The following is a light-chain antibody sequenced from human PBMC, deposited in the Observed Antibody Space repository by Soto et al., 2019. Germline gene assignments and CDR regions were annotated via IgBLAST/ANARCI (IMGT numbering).Light chain of an antibody. J-gene: IGKJ1*01. CDR1: QTINSF. Sequence: DIQMTQSPSTLSASVGDRVTSTCRASQTINSFLAWYQQTPGKAPKLLIYDASSLQSGVPSRFSGGGSGTEFPLTISSLQPDDFATFHCQQYYRYPWTFGQGTKVEIK. CDR3: QQYYRYPWT. V-gene: IGKV1-5*01. CDR2: DAS.